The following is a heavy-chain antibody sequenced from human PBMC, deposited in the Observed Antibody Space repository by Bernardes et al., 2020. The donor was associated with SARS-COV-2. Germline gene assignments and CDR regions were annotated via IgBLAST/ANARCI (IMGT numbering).Heavy chain of an antibody. CDR1: GFSLSNARMG. Sequence: SGPTLVKPTETLTLTCTVSGFSLSNARMGVSWIRQPPGKALEWLAHIFSNDEKSYSTSLKSRLTISKDTSKSQVVLTMTNMDPVDTATYYCARIEQLVKPGYYYYYYGMDVWGQGTTVTVSS. CDR2: IFSNDEK. V-gene: IGHV2-26*01. CDR3: ARIEQLVKPGYYYYYYGMDV. J-gene: IGHJ6*02. D-gene: IGHD6-13*01.